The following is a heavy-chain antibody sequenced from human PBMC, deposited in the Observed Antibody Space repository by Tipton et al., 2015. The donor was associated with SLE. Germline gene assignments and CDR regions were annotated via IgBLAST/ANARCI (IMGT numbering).Heavy chain of an antibody. CDR3: AREGAYYYDSSPDAFDI. CDR2: IYYSGST. CDR1: GGSISSGGYY. V-gene: IGHV4-31*03. J-gene: IGHJ3*02. Sequence: TLSLTCTVSGGSISSGGYYWSWIRQHPGKGLEWIGYIYYSGSTYYNPSLKSRVTISVDTSKNQFSLKLSSVTAADTAVYYCAREGAYYYDSSPDAFDIWGQGTMVTVSS. D-gene: IGHD3-22*01.